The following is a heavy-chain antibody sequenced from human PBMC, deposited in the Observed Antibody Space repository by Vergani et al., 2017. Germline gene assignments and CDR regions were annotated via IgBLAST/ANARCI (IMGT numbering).Heavy chain of an antibody. V-gene: IGHV1-46*03. Sequence: QVQLVQSGAEVKKPGASVKVSCKASGYTFTSNYMHWVRQAPGQGLEWMGIINPSGGSTSYAQKFQGRVTMTRDTSTSTVYMELSSLRSEDTAVYYCAREQAIATSFDYWGQGTLVTVSS. CDR3: AREQAIATSFDY. CDR2: INPSGGST. J-gene: IGHJ4*02. D-gene: IGHD5-24*01. CDR1: GYTFTSNY.